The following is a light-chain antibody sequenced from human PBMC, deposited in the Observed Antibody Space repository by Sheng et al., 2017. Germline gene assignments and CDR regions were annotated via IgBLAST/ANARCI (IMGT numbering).Light chain of an antibody. CDR3: QQYNNWRS. Sequence: EIVLTQSPATLSLSPGERATLSCRASQSVSSYLAWYQQKPGQAPRLLIYDGSNRATGFPSRFSGSGSGTEFTLTISSLQSEDSAVYYCQQYNNWRSFGQGTKVEIK. V-gene: IGKV3-11*01. CDR2: DGS. CDR1: QSVSSY. J-gene: IGKJ1*01.